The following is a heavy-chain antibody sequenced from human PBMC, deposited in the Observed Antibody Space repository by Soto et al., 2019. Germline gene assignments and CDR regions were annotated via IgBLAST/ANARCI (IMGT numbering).Heavy chain of an antibody. CDR1: GLPHSSFA. Sequence: EVQLLESGAGFVHPGGSLRLSCTASGLPHSSFAMMWLRQAPGTGLECVSGIYGSGRGIEYADSVTGRFTISRHNCKNTGYLQMTDLRADDTAVYYCAKDAVYNDGLWLMDHWGQGTQVTVSS. D-gene: IGHD2-21*01. CDR3: AKDAVYNDGLWLMDH. V-gene: IGHV3-23*05. CDR2: IYGSGRGI. J-gene: IGHJ4*02.